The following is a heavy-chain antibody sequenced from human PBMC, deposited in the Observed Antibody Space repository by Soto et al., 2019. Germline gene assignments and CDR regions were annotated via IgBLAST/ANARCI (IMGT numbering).Heavy chain of an antibody. CDR1: GGSFSGYY. J-gene: IGHJ6*03. CDR3: ASNDPRATSYMDV. D-gene: IGHD1-1*01. CDR2: INHSGST. Sequence: SETLSLTCAVYGGSFSGYYWSWIRQPPGKGLEWIGEINHSGSTNYNPSLKSRVTISVDTSKNQFSRKLSSVTAADTAVYYCASNDPRATSYMDVWGKGTTVTVSS. V-gene: IGHV4-34*01.